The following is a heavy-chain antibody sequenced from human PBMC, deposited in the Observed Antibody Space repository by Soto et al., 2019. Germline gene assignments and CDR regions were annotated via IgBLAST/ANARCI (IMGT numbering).Heavy chain of an antibody. D-gene: IGHD6-13*01. CDR2: IYYSGST. V-gene: IGHV4-30-4*01. Sequence: PSETLSLTCTVSGGSISSGDYYWSWIRQPPGKGLEWIGYIYYSGSTYYNPSLKSRVTISVDTSKNQFSLKLSSVTAADTAVYYCARDTRIAAAGTVWFDPWGQGTLVTVSS. CDR1: GGSISSGDYY. CDR3: ARDTRIAAAGTVWFDP. J-gene: IGHJ5*02.